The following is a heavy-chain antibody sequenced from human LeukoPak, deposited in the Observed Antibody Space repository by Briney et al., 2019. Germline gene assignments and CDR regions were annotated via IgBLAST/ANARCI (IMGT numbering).Heavy chain of an antibody. CDR2: IYYSWST. CDR3: GREYSSGWHDAFDI. V-gene: IGHV4-59*01. CDR1: GASISSYY. J-gene: IGHJ3*02. Sequence: SQTLSLTCTLSGASISSYYWSWIRQPPGKGLECIGYIYYSWSTNYNPSLKSRVTISVDTSKNQFSLKLSSVTAADTAVYYCGREYSSGWHDAFDIWGQGTMVTVSS. D-gene: IGHD6-19*01.